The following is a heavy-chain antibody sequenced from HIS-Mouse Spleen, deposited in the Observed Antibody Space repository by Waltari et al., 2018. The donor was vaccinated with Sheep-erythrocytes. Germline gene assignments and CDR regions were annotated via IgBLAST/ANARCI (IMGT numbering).Heavy chain of an antibody. D-gene: IGHD6-6*01. CDR3: ARVSVAARFDY. J-gene: IGHJ4*02. CDR2: IYYSGST. CDR1: GGSISSSIYY. V-gene: IGHV4-39*07. Sequence: QLQLQESGPGLVKPSETLSLTCTVSGGSISSSIYYWGWIRQPPGKGLGWIGSIYYSGSTYYNPSLKSRVTISVDTSKNQFSLKLSSVTAADTAVYYCARVSVAARFDYWGQGTLVTVSS.